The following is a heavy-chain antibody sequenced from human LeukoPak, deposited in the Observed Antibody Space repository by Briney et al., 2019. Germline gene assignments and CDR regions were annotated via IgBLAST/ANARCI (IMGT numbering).Heavy chain of an antibody. CDR2: ITGSSNYI. CDR3: ARDPTFDI. CDR1: GCTFSSYS. J-gene: IGHJ3*02. V-gene: IGHV3-21*01. Sequence: PGGSLRLSCAASGCTFSSYSMNWVRQAPGKGLEWVSSITGSSNYIYHADSVRGRFTISRDNARNSLYLQTNSLRAEDTAIYYCARDPTFDIWGRGTMVTVSS.